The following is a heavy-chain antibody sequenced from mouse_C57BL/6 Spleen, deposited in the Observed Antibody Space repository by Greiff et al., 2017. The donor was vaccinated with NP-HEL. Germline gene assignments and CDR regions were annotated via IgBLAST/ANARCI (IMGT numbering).Heavy chain of an antibody. CDR3: ARWGLRRGYDFDY. CDR2: IYPGDGDT. D-gene: IGHD2-4*01. Sequence: VQLQQSGPELVKPGASVKISCKASGYAFSSSWMNWVKQRPGKGLEWIGRIYPGDGDTNYNGKFKGKATLAADKSSSTAYMQLSSLTSEDSAVYFCARWGLRRGYDFDYWGQGTTLTVSS. V-gene: IGHV1-82*01. J-gene: IGHJ2*01. CDR1: GYAFSSSW.